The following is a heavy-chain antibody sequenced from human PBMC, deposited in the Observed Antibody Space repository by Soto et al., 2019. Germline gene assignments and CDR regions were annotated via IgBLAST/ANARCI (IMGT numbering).Heavy chain of an antibody. J-gene: IGHJ4*02. CDR1: GFTFSSYA. D-gene: IGHD3-10*01. CDR3: ARDVHGSGSYTDY. V-gene: IGHV3-30-3*01. Sequence: PGGSLRLSCAASGFTFSSYAMHWVRQAPGKGLEWVAVISYDGSNKYYADSVKGRFTISRDNSKNTLYLQMNSLRAEDTAVYYCARDVHGSGSYTDYWGQGTLVTVSS. CDR2: ISYDGSNK.